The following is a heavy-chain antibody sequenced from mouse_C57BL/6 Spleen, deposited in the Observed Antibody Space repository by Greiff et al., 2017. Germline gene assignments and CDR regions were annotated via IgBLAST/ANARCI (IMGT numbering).Heavy chain of an antibody. CDR1: GYTFTSYW. D-gene: IGHD1-1*01. V-gene: IGHV1-69*01. J-gene: IGHJ3*01. CDR2: IDPSDSYT. CDR3: ARGRDYGSSYGGFAY. Sequence: QVQLQQPGAELVMPGASVKLSCKASGYTFTSYWMHWVKQRPGQGLEWIGEIDPSDSYTNYNQKFKGKSTLTVDKSSSTAYMQLSSLTSEDSAVYYCARGRDYGSSYGGFAYWGQGTLVTGSA.